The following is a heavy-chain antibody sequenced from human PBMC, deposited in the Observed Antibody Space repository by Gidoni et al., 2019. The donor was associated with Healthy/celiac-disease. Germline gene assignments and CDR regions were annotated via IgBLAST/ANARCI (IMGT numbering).Heavy chain of an antibody. CDR1: GFTFSSYS. V-gene: IGHV3-21*01. J-gene: IGHJ4*02. CDR2: ISSSSSYI. D-gene: IGHD3-10*01. CDR3: ASDGWFGESH. Sequence: EVQLVESGGGLVKPGGSLRLSCAASGFTFSSYSMNWVRQAPGKGLNWVSSISSSSSYIYYADSVKGRFTISRDNAKNSLYLQMNSLRSEDTAVYYCASDGWFGESHWGQGTLVTVSS.